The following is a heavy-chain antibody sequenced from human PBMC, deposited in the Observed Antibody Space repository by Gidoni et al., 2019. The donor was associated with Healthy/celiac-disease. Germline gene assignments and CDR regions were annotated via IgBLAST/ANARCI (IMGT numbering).Heavy chain of an antibody. D-gene: IGHD4-4*01. CDR1: GGSFSGYY. J-gene: IGHJ4*02. CDR2: INHSGST. CDR3: ARDSNYGRVGY. Sequence: QVQLQQSGAGLLKPSETLSLTCAVHGGSFSGYYWSWIRQPPGKGLEWIGEINHSGSTNYNPSLKSRVTISVDTSKNQFSLKLSSVTAADTAVYYCARDSNYGRVGYWGQGTLVTVSS. V-gene: IGHV4-34*01.